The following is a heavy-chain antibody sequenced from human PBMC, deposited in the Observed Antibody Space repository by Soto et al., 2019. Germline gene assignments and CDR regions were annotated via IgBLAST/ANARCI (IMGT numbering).Heavy chain of an antibody. D-gene: IGHD3-3*01. CDR3: ARARVTIFGVVTAFDI. CDR2: ISSSSSSYI. V-gene: IGHV3-21*01. Sequence: GESLKISCAASGFTFSSYSMNWVRQAPGKGLEWVSSISSSSSSYIYYADSVKGRFTISRDNAKNSPYLQMNSLRAEDTAVYYCARARVTIFGVVTAFDIWGQGTMVTVSS. CDR1: GFTFSSYS. J-gene: IGHJ3*02.